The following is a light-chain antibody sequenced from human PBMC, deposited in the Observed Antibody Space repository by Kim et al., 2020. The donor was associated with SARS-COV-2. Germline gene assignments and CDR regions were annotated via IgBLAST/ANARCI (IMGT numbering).Light chain of an antibody. J-gene: IGLJ2*01. CDR2: KDS. CDR3: QSADSSGTYHVV. V-gene: IGLV3-25*03. CDR1: ALPKQY. Sequence: PGQPSRVTCSGDALPKQYAYWYQQKPGQAPVLVIYKDSERPSGIPERFSGSSSGTTVTLTISGVQAEDEADYYCQSADSSGTYHVVFGGGTQLTVL.